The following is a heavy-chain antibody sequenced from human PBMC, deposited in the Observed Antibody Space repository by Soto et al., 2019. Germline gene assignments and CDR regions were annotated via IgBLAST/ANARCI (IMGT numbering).Heavy chain of an antibody. J-gene: IGHJ6*02. Sequence: QVQLVQSGAEVKKPGASVKVSCKASGYTFTSYDINWVRQATGQGLEWMGWMNPNSGNTGYAQKFQGRVTMTRNTSIRTAYMELSSLRSEDTAVYYCARGRAMVRGVIIGYYYGMDVWGQGTTVTVSS. CDR2: MNPNSGNT. CDR1: GYTFTSYD. V-gene: IGHV1-8*01. CDR3: ARGRAMVRGVIIGYYYGMDV. D-gene: IGHD3-10*01.